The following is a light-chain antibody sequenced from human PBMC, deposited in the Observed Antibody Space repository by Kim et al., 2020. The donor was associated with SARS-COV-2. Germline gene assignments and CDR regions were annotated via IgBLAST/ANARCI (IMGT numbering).Light chain of an antibody. CDR3: QQYESPPYT. CDR2: GIF. Sequence: LSPGGRFTLSCRASQSLNTKYFAWYQQKPGQAPRLLIFGIFTRATGIPDRFSGSGSGTDFSLTISRLEPEDFAVYHCQQYESPPYTFGQGTKLEIK. J-gene: IGKJ2*01. CDR1: QSLNTKY. V-gene: IGKV3-20*01.